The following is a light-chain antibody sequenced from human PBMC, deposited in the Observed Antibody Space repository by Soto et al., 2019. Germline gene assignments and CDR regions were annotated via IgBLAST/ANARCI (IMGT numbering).Light chain of an antibody. CDR3: QKYNSAPALT. Sequence: DIQMTQSPSSLSASVGDRVTITCRASQGISNYLAWYQQKPGKVPKLLIYAASTLQSGVPPRFSGSGSGTDFTLTISSLQPEDVATYYCQKYNSAPALTFGGGTKVEIK. CDR2: AAS. CDR1: QGISNY. V-gene: IGKV1-27*01. J-gene: IGKJ4*01.